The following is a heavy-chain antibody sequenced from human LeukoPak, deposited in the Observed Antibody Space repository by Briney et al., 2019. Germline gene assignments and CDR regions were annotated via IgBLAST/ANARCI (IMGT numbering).Heavy chain of an antibody. V-gene: IGHV3-48*03. J-gene: IGHJ6*02. CDR2: ISSSGSTI. Sequence: AGGSLRLSCAASGFTFSSYEMNWVRQAPGKGLEWVSYISSSGSTIYYADSVKGRFTISRDNAKNSLYLQMNSLRAEDTAVYYCARDGGLAVAGFYYYYGMDVWGQGTTVTVSS. CDR1: GFTFSSYE. CDR3: ARDGGLAVAGFYYYYGMDV. D-gene: IGHD6-19*01.